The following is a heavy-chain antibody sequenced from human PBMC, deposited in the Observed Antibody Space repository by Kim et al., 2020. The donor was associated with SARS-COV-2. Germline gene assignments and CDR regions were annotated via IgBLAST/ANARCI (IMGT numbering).Heavy chain of an antibody. V-gene: IGHV5-10-1*01. J-gene: IGHJ4*02. Sequence: YSPSFQGHVTISADKSISTAYLQWSSLKASDTAMYYCARQDIVATTTVEYWGQGTLVTVSS. D-gene: IGHD5-12*01. CDR3: ARQDIVATTTVEY.